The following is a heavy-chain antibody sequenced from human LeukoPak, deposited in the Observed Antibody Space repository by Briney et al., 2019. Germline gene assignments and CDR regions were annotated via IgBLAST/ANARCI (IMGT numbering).Heavy chain of an antibody. CDR1: GFTVSGNY. Sequence: GGPLRLSCAVSGFTVSGNYMSWVRQAPGKGLEWVSLIYSGGTTYYADSVKGRFTISRDNSKNTLYLQMNSLRAEDTAVYYCAKENYYYYYMDVWGKGTTVTISS. J-gene: IGHJ6*03. CDR3: AKENYYYYYMDV. V-gene: IGHV3-53*01. CDR2: IYSGGTT.